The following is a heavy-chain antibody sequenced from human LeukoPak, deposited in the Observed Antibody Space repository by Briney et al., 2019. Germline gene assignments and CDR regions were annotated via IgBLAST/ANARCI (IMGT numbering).Heavy chain of an antibody. D-gene: IGHD2-15*01. V-gene: IGHV4-59*08. J-gene: IGHJ4*02. Sequence: SETLSLTCTVSGGSISRYYWSWIRQPPGKGLEWIGYIYYSGSTSYNPSLKSRVTISVDTSKNQFSLKLSSVTAPDTAVYYCARQYCSGGSCYSAVGYWGQGTLVTVSS. CDR3: ARQYCSGGSCYSAVGY. CDR2: IYYSGST. CDR1: GGSISRYY.